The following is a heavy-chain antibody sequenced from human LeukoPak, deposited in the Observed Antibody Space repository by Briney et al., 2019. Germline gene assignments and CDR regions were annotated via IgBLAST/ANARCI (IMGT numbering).Heavy chain of an antibody. Sequence: ASVKVSCKASGYTFTSYYMHWVRQAPGQGLEWMGIINPSGGSTSYAQKFQGRVTMTRDTSTSTVYMELSSLRSEDTAVYYCARADFLYTGLAVATATRYTRMVTWFDPWGQGTLVTVSS. J-gene: IGHJ5*02. CDR2: INPSGGST. CDR1: GYTFTSYY. V-gene: IGHV1-46*01. CDR3: ARADFLYTGLAVATATRYTRMVTWFDP. D-gene: IGHD2-2*02.